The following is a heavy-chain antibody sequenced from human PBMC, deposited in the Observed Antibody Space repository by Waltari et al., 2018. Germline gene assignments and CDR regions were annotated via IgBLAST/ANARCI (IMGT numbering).Heavy chain of an antibody. CDR2: ISSSSSYI. V-gene: IGHV3-21*01. J-gene: IGHJ4*02. Sequence: EVQLVESGGGLVKPGGSLRLSCAASGFTFSSYSMNWVRQAPGKGLEWVSSISSSSSYIYYADSVKGRFTISRDNAKNSLYLQMNSLRAEDTAVYYCARGDYDYSWGSYRRPPDYWGQGTLVTVSS. D-gene: IGHD3-16*02. CDR1: GFTFSSYS. CDR3: ARGDYDYSWGSYRRPPDY.